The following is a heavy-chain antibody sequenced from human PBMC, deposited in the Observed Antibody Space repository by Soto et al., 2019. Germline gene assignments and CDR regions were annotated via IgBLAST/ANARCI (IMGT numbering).Heavy chain of an antibody. CDR3: ARLGAYYQSLDP. D-gene: IGHD3-22*01. V-gene: IGHV4-39*01. J-gene: IGHJ5*02. Sequence: ASETLSLTXTVSGGSISSNIYYWGWIRQPPGKGLEWIGNIHYSGSTYYDSSLQSRVTISIDTSKNQFSLKLSSVTAADTAVYYCARLGAYYQSLDPWGPGTLVTVSS. CDR1: GGSISSNIYY. CDR2: IHYSGST.